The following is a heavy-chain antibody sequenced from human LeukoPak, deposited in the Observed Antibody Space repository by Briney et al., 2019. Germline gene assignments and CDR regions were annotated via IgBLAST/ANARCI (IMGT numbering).Heavy chain of an antibody. CDR3: ARDPGIAAAGGDYYYYGMDV. V-gene: IGHV1-69*13. Sequence: EASVKVSCKASGGTFSSYAISWVRQAPGQGLEWMGGIIPIFGTANYAQKFQGRVTITADESTSTAYMELSSPRSEDTAVYYCARDPGIAAAGGDYYYYGMDVWGPGTTVTVSS. CDR2: IIPIFGTA. J-gene: IGHJ6*02. D-gene: IGHD6-13*01. CDR1: GGTFSSYA.